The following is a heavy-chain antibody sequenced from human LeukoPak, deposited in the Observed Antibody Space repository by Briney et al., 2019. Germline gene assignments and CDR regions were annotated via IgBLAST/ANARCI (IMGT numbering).Heavy chain of an antibody. D-gene: IGHD1-20*01. J-gene: IGHJ4*02. CDR1: GLAFSSSA. Sequence: GGSLRLSCAASGLAFSSSAMNWVGPTPGKGVEWLSYSSASSRDVYYADSVKGRFTISRDTSNNTVSLQMNSLRPDDTAVYYCAKQAYNWNDVLGYWGEGTLVTVSS. CDR2: SSASSRDV. V-gene: IGHV3-48*01. CDR3: AKQAYNWNDVLGY.